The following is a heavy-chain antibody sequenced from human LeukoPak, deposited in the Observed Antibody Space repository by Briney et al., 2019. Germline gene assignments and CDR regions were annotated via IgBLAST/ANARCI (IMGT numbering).Heavy chain of an antibody. CDR3: ARLEDTAMGPLFDY. CDR2: IYHSGST. Sequence: PSETLSLTCSVSGDSISGGGFYWTWIRQPPGKGLEWIRNIYHSGSTYYTPSLKSRVTISIDTSKNQFSLKLTSVTAADTAVYYCARLEDTAMGPLFDYWGQGTLVTVSS. V-gene: IGHV4-30-2*01. J-gene: IGHJ4*02. D-gene: IGHD5-18*01. CDR1: GDSISGGGFY.